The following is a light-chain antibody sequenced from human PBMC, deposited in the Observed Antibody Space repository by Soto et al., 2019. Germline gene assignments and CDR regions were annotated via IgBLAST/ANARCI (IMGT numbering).Light chain of an antibody. J-gene: IGKJ2*01. CDR2: AAS. Sequence: DIQMTQSPSSLSASVGDRVTITCRASQSISSYLNWYQQKPGKAPKLLIYAASSFQSGVPSRFSGSGSGTDFALTISSLQPEDFATYYSQQSYSAPYTFGQGTKLEIK. CDR3: QQSYSAPYT. V-gene: IGKV1-39*01. CDR1: QSISSY.